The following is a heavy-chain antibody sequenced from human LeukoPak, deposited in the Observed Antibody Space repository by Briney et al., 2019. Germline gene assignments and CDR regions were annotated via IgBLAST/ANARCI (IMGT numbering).Heavy chain of an antibody. J-gene: IGHJ5*02. V-gene: IGHV4-34*01. D-gene: IGHD3-10*01. CDR2: INHSGST. Sequence: SETLSLTCAVYGGSFSGYYWSWIRQPPGKGLEWIGEINHSGSTNYNPSLKSRVTISVDTSKNQFSLKLSSVTAADTAVYYCARGIWFGESTWGQGTLVTVSS. CDR3: ARGIWFGEST. CDR1: GGSFSGYY.